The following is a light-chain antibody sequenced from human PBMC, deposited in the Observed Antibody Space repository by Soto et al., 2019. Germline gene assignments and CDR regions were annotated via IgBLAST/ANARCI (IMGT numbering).Light chain of an antibody. CDR2: DVS. J-gene: IGLJ1*01. V-gene: IGLV2-14*01. CDR1: SSDVGGYNY. CDR3: TSNKRSSTSV. Sequence: QSVLPQPASVSGSPGQSITISCTGTSSDVGGYNYVSWYQQHPGKAPKLMIYDVSNRPSGVSNRFSGSKSGNTASLTISGLQVEDESDYSCTSNKRSSTSVFGAVTKVTVL.